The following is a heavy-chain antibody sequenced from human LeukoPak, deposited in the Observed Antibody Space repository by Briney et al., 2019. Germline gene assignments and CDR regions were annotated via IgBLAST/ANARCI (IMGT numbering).Heavy chain of an antibody. CDR3: ARGGSGWYPSGFDP. V-gene: IGHV4-4*07. Sequence: SETLSLTCTVSGGPISSYYWSWIRQPAGKGLEWVGRIYTSGTTNYNPSLKSRVTMSVDTSKNQFSLKLSSVTAADTAVYYCARGGSGWYPSGFDPWGQGTLVTVSS. D-gene: IGHD6-19*01. J-gene: IGHJ5*02. CDR2: IYTSGTT. CDR1: GGPISSYY.